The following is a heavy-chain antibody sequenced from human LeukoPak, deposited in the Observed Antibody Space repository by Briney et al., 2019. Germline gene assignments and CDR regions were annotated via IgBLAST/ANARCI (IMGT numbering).Heavy chain of an antibody. CDR1: GFTFSSYT. CDR2: ISSSSSYI. CDR3: ASLSRWLLDY. Sequence: GGSLRLSCAASGFTFSSYTMNWVRQAPGKGLEWVSSISSSSSYIYYADSVKGRFTISRDNAKNSLYLQMNSLRAEDTAVYYCASLSRWLLDYWGQGTLVTVSS. V-gene: IGHV3-21*01. D-gene: IGHD5-12*01. J-gene: IGHJ4*02.